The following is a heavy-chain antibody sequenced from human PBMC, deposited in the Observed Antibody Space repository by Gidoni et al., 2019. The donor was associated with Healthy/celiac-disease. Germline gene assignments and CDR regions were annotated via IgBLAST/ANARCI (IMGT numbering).Heavy chain of an antibody. V-gene: IGHV3-23*01. CDR2: ISGSGGST. D-gene: IGHD3-10*01. CDR3: AKRATMVRGVTYEYFQH. Sequence: EVQLLESGGGLVQPGGSLRLSCAASGFTFSSSAMSWVRQAPGKGLEWVSAISGSGGSTYYADSVKGRFTISRDNSKNTLYLQMNSLRAEDTAVYYCAKRATMVRGVTYEYFQHWGQGTLVTVSS. CDR1: GFTFSSSA. J-gene: IGHJ1*01.